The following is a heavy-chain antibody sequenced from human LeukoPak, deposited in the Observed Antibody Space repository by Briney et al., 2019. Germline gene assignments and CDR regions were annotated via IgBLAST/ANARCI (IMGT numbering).Heavy chain of an antibody. CDR1: GFTFSSYG. V-gene: IGHV3-30*18. CDR3: AKAGVATIGGYYYYYYMDV. D-gene: IGHD5-12*01. Sequence: GGSLRLSCAASGFTFSSYGMHWVRQAPGKGLEWVAVISYDGSNKYYADSVKGRFTISRDNSKNTLYLQMNSLRAEDTAVYYCAKAGVATIGGYYYYYYMDVWGKGTTVTVSS. CDR2: ISYDGSNK. J-gene: IGHJ6*03.